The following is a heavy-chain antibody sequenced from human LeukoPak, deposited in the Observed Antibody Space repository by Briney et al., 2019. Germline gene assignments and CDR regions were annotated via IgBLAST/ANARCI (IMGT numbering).Heavy chain of an antibody. CDR3: ARVRLVTGGHLDY. Sequence: PSETLSLTCTVSGGSISSYYWSWIRQPPGKGLEWIGYIYYSGSTNYNPSLKSRVTISVDTSKNQFSLKLSSVTAADTAVYYCARVRLVTGGHLDYWGQGTLVTVSS. D-gene: IGHD3-9*01. J-gene: IGHJ4*02. V-gene: IGHV4-59*01. CDR2: IYYSGST. CDR1: GGSISSYY.